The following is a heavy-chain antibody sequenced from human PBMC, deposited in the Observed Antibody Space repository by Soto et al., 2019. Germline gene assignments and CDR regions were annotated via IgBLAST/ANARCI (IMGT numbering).Heavy chain of an antibody. V-gene: IGHV3-48*03. CDR1: GFTFSSYE. CDR2: ISTSGRTI. CDR3: ARQPAHVYEASLKGFDP. J-gene: IGHJ5*02. D-gene: IGHD3-16*01. Sequence: EVLLVESGGGLVQPGGSLRLSCTASGFTFSSYEMNWVRQAPGKGLEWISYISTSGRTIFDAGSVKGRFTISRDNTRNTLFLQMDSLRPEDTAVYYCARQPAHVYEASLKGFDPWGQGTLVIVSS.